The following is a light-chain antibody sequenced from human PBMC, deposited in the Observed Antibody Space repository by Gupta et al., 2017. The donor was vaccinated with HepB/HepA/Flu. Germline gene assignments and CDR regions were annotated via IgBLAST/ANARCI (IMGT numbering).Light chain of an antibody. V-gene: IGLV2-14*03. CDR3: SSYISRSTGL. CDR1: SSDVGGYNY. CDR2: DVI. Sequence: QSALTQPASVSGSHGQSITISCTGTSSDVGGYNYVAWYQQHPGKAPKLMIYDVINRPSGVSNRFSGSKSGNTASLTIAELQAEDESDYYCSSYISRSTGLFGGGTKLPVL. J-gene: IGLJ2*01.